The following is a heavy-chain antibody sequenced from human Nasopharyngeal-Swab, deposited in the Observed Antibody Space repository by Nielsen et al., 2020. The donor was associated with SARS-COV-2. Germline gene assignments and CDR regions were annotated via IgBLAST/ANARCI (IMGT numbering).Heavy chain of an antibody. CDR2: INHSGST. CDR1: GGSFSGYY. Sequence: SETLSLTCAVYGGSFSGYYWSWIRQPPGKGQEWIGEINHSGSTNYNPSLKSRIAISVDTSKNHFSLRLSSVTAADTAVYYCARGRPITMVRGGKYYYAMDVWGQGTTVTVSS. CDR3: ARGRPITMVRGGKYYYAMDV. D-gene: IGHD3-10*01. V-gene: IGHV4-34*01. J-gene: IGHJ6*02.